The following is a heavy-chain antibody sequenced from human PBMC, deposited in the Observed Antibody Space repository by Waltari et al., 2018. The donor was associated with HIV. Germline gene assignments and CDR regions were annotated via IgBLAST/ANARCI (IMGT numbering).Heavy chain of an antibody. V-gene: IGHV6-1*01. Sequence: QVQLQQSGPGLLKPSQTLSLTCAISGDSVSSDSAAWNWVRQSPSRGLEWLGRTYYRSRWQNEYALSVKSRLIISADTSKNQVSLQLRSVTPEDTAVYFCARDQEASENAFDVWGQGTLVTVSS. CDR2: TYYRSRWQN. J-gene: IGHJ3*01. CDR1: GDSVSSDSAA. CDR3: ARDQEASENAFDV.